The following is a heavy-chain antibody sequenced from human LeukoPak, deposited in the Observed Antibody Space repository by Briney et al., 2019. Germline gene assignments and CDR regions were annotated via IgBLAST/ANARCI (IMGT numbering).Heavy chain of an antibody. Sequence: GGSLRLSCAASGFTSSAYSMNWVSQAPGKGLEWLSWVGISSGNTKYAASVKGRFTISGDNAKNSLYLQMNSLRVEDTAVYYCARDHNYAFDNWGQGTLVTVSS. CDR1: GFTSSAYS. CDR3: ARDHNYAFDN. J-gene: IGHJ4*02. CDR2: VGISSGNT. D-gene: IGHD1-1*01. V-gene: IGHV3-48*04.